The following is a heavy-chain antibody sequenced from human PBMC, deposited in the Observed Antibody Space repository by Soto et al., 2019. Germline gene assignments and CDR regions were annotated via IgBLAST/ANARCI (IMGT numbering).Heavy chain of an antibody. D-gene: IGHD2-8*01. CDR3: ARFRYRTNGVCYRGNYYGMDV. Sequence: PSETLSLTCAVYGGSFSGYYWSWIRQPPGKGLEWIGEINHSGSTNYNPSLKSRVTISVDTSKNQFSLKLSSVTAADTAVYYCARFRYRTNGVCYRGNYYGMDVWGQGTTVTVSS. V-gene: IGHV4-34*01. J-gene: IGHJ6*02. CDR1: GGSFSGYY. CDR2: INHSGST.